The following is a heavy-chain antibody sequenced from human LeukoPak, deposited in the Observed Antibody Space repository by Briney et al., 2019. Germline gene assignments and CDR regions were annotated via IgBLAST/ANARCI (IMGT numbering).Heavy chain of an antibody. D-gene: IGHD3-16*01. V-gene: IGHV3-30-3*01. CDR1: GFTFSSYA. J-gene: IGHJ4*02. CDR2: ISYDGSNK. Sequence: GGSLRLSCAASGFTFSSYAMHWVRQAPGKGPEWVAVISYDGSNKYYADSVKGRFTISRDNSKNTLYLQMNSLRAEDTAVYYCASFTRLGELYYFDYWGQGTLVTVSS. CDR3: ASFTRLGELYYFDY.